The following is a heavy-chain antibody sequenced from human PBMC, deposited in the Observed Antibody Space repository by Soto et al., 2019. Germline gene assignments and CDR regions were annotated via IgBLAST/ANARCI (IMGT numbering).Heavy chain of an antibody. D-gene: IGHD3-16*01. CDR2: IYYSGST. CDR3: KRHWGFWADY. CDR1: GGSISSYY. J-gene: IGHJ4*02. V-gene: IGHV4-59*08. Sequence: SETLSLTCTVSGGSISSYYWSWIRQPPGKGLEWNGNIYYSGSTNYNPSLKSRVTISVDTTKNHFSLKLSSLTAADTAVYYCKRHWGFWADYWGQGTLVTVSS.